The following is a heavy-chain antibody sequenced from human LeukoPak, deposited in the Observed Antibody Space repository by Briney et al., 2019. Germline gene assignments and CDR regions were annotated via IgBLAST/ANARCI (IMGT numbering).Heavy chain of an antibody. Sequence: GGSLRLSCAASGFSFDDYAMHWVRQAPGKGLEWVSGTSWNSGSIGYADSVKGRFTISKDNVKNSLYLHMNTQRAEDTAFYYCAKGYSSSWSLPFDYWGQGTLVTVSS. CDR1: GFSFDDYA. CDR2: TSWNSGSI. CDR3: AKGYSSSWSLPFDY. J-gene: IGHJ4*02. V-gene: IGHV3-9*01. D-gene: IGHD6-13*01.